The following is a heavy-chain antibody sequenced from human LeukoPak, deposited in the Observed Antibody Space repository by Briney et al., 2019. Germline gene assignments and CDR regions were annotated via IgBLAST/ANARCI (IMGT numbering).Heavy chain of an antibody. V-gene: IGHV4-59*01. CDR1: GDSIRSYY. Sequence: SETLSLTCTVSGDSIRSYYWSWIRQPPGKGLEWIGYIYYSETANYNPSLKSRVTISVDTSKNQFSLKLSSVTAADTAVYYCARLSSTSHTFDPWGQGTLVTVSS. CDR2: IYYSETA. J-gene: IGHJ5*02. CDR3: ARLSSTSHTFDP. D-gene: IGHD2-2*01.